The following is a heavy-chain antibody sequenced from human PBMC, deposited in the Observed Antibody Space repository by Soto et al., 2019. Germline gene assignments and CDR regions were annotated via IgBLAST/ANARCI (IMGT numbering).Heavy chain of an antibody. J-gene: IGHJ4*02. D-gene: IGHD2-15*01. V-gene: IGHV1-3*01. CDR1: GYTFTDSA. Sequence: GASVKVSCKASGYTFTDSAIHWLRQAPGQGLEWMGWINVGNGNTGYSRKFQGRVTNVRDMSASTAYIEVTSLTSEDTAIYYCAREGAHYTPLDHWGQGTLVTVSS. CDR3: AREGAHYTPLDH. CDR2: INVGNGNT.